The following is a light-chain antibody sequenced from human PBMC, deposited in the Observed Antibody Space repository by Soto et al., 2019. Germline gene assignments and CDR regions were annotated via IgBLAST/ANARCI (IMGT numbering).Light chain of an antibody. V-gene: IGKV1-8*01. CDR3: QQYYSYPRT. CDR1: LGISSY. J-gene: IGKJ1*01. CDR2: AAS. Sequence: AIRMTQSPSSFSASTGDSVNITCRASLGISSYLAWYQQKPGKAPKLLIYAASTLQSGVPSRFSGSGSGTDFTLTISCLQSEDFATYYCQQYYSYPRTFGQGTKGEIK.